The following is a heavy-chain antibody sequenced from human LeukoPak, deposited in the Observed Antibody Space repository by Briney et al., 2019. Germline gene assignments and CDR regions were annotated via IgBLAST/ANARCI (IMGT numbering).Heavy chain of an antibody. D-gene: IGHD6-25*01. CDR3: ARGPPWYFDL. J-gene: IGHJ2*01. CDR2: INSDGSST. CDR1: GFTFDDHG. V-gene: IGHV3-74*01. Sequence: PGGSLRLSCAASGFTFDDHGMSWVRQAPGKGLVWVSTINSDGSSTTYADSVKGRFTISRDNAKNTLYLQMNSLRVEDTVVYYCARGPPWYFDLWGRGTLVTVSS.